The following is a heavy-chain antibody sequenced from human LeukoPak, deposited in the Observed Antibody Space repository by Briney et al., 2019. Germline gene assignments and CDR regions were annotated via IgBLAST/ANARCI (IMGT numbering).Heavy chain of an antibody. V-gene: IGHV4-4*09. Sequence: SETLSLTCTVSGGSISSYYWSWIRQPPGKGLEWIGYIYTSGSTNYNPSLKSRVTISVDTSKNQFSLKLSSVAAADTAVYYCASGDSSSWSGHYYYYYMDVWGKGTTVTVSS. CDR2: IYTSGST. CDR3: ASGDSSSWSGHYYYYYMDV. J-gene: IGHJ6*03. CDR1: GGSISSYY. D-gene: IGHD6-13*01.